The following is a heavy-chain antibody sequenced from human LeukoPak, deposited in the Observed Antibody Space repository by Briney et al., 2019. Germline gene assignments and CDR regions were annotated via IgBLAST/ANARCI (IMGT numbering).Heavy chain of an antibody. D-gene: IGHD6-19*01. V-gene: IGHV3-48*01. CDR3: ARYSSHWSFDS. CDR1: GFTFSGYS. Sequence: PGGSLRLSCAASGFTFSGYSMNWVRQAPGKGLEWVSYISSSSSTIYYADSVKGRFTISRDNAKNSLYLQMNSLRAEDTAVYYCARYSSHWSFDSWGQGTLVTVSS. J-gene: IGHJ4*02. CDR2: ISSSSSTI.